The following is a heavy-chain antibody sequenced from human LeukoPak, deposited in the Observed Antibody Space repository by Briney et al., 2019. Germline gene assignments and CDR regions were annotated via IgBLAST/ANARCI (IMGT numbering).Heavy chain of an antibody. V-gene: IGHV3-33*01. CDR1: GFIFSSYG. CDR3: ARDPSVFAWGMDV. Sequence: GGSLRLSCAASGFIFSSYGTHWVRQAPGKGLEWVVVIWFDGSNRFYADSVKGRFTISRDNSKNTLFLQMNSLRAEDTAVYYCARDPSVFAWGMDVWGQGTTVTVSS. J-gene: IGHJ6*02. CDR2: IWFDGSNR. D-gene: IGHD2-21*01.